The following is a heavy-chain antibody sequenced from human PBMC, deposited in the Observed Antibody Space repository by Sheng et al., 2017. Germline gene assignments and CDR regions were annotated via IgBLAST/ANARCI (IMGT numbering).Heavy chain of an antibody. Sequence: QVQLQESGPGLVKPSETLSLTCAVSGYSISSGYYWGWIRQPPGKGLEWIGSIYHSGSTYYNPSLKSRVTISVDTSKNQFSLKLSSVTAADTAVYYCATGGAGNFDYWGQGTLVTVSS. V-gene: IGHV4-38-2*01. J-gene: IGHJ4*02. CDR1: GYSISSGYY. CDR3: ATGGAGNFDY. CDR2: IYHSGST. D-gene: IGHD6-13*01.